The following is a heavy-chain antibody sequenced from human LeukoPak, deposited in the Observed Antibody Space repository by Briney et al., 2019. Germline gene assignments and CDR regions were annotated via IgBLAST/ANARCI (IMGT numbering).Heavy chain of an antibody. J-gene: IGHJ5*02. Sequence: SVKVSCKASGGTFSSYAISWVRQAPGQGLEWMGGIIPIFGTANYAQKFQGRVTITADGSTSTAYMELSSLRSEDTAVYYCARRITIFGVAGRPNWFDPWGQGTLVTVSS. CDR2: IIPIFGTA. CDR1: GGTFSSYA. D-gene: IGHD3-3*01. V-gene: IGHV1-69*13. CDR3: ARRITIFGVAGRPNWFDP.